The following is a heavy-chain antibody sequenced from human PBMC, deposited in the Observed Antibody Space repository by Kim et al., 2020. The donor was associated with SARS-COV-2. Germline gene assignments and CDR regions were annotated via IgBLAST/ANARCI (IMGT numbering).Heavy chain of an antibody. CDR3: ARAARGGYYYGMDV. D-gene: IGHD3-10*01. J-gene: IGHJ6*02. V-gene: IGHV3-30*01. Sequence: DVGKGRFTISRDNHKNTLYVQMNSLRAEDTAVYYWARAARGGYYYGMDVWGQGTTVTVSS.